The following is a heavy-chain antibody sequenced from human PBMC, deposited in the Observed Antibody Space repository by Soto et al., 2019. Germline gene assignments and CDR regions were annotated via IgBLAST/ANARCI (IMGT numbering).Heavy chain of an antibody. D-gene: IGHD7-27*01. V-gene: IGHV4-59*08. CDR2: IYYSGST. CDR1: GGSISSYY. J-gene: IGHJ4*02. CDR3: ARHPTGDFDY. Sequence: SETLSLTCAVSGGSISSYYWSWIRQPPGKGLEWIGYIYYSGSTNYNPSLKSRVTISVDTSKNQFSLKLSSVTAADTAVYYCARHPTGDFDYWGQGTLVTVSS.